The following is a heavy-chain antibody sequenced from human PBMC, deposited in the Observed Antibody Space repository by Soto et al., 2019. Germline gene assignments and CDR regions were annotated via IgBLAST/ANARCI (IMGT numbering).Heavy chain of an antibody. V-gene: IGHV3-30-3*01. CDR3: ARDWGATMIVVVPDY. CDR2: ISYDGSNK. Sequence: GGSLRLSCAASGFTFSSYAMHWVRQAPGKGLEWVAVISYDGSNKYYADSVKGRFTISRDNSKNALYLQMNSLRAEDTAVYYCARDWGATMIVVVPDYWGQGTPVTVSS. J-gene: IGHJ4*02. CDR1: GFTFSSYA. D-gene: IGHD3-22*01.